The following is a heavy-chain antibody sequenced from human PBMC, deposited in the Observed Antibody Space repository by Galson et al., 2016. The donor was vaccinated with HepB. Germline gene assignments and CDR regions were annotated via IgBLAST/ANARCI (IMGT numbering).Heavy chain of an antibody. CDR3: AKDHGYSYGYLAY. CDR1: GFTFSTYG. D-gene: IGHD5-18*01. CDR2: ISYDGSNK. Sequence: SLRLSCAASGFTFSTYGMHWVRQAPGKGLDWVAVISYDGSNKYYADSVKGRFTISRDNSKNTLYLQMNSLRAEDTAVYYCAKDHGYSYGYLAYWGQGTLVIVSS. J-gene: IGHJ4*02. V-gene: IGHV3-30*18.